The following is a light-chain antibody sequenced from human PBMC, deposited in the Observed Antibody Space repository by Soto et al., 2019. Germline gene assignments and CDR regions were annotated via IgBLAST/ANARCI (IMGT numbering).Light chain of an antibody. V-gene: IGKV3-15*01. CDR1: LNVATN. CDR2: GAS. Sequence: TVMTQSPATLSMSPGDRAALSCRASLNVATNMAWYQQKPGQAPRLLIYGASIRANGVPARFTGSGSGTEFTLTINNLQSEDFAVYYCHQYNTGLRTFGRGTRVEV. J-gene: IGKJ1*01. CDR3: HQYNTGLRT.